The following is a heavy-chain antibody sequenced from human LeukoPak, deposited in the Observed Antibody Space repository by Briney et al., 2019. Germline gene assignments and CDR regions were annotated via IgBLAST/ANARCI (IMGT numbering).Heavy chain of an antibody. CDR3: ARTVVVVAAVDY. CDR1: GFTFSDYY. CDR2: ISSSGSTI. V-gene: IGHV3-11*01. Sequence: GGSLRLSCAASGFTFSDYYMSWIRQAPGKGLEWVSYISSSGSTIYYADSVKGRFTISRDNARNSLYLQMNSLRAEDTAVYYCARTVVVVAAVDYWGQGTLVTVSS. D-gene: IGHD2-15*01. J-gene: IGHJ4*02.